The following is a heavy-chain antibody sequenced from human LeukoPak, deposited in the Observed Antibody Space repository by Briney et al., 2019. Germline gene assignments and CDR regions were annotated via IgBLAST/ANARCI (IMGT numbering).Heavy chain of an antibody. D-gene: IGHD6-19*01. CDR2: IYYSGST. J-gene: IGHJ4*02. Sequence: PSETLSLTCTVSGVSISSYYWSWIRQPPGKGLEWIAYIYYSGSTNYNPSLKSRVTISVNTSKNQFSLKLSSVTAADTAVYYCARGGNGGSSWHSSGWPFDYWGQGTLVTVSS. V-gene: IGHV4-59*01. CDR3: ARGGNGGSSWHSSGWPFDY. CDR1: GVSISSYY.